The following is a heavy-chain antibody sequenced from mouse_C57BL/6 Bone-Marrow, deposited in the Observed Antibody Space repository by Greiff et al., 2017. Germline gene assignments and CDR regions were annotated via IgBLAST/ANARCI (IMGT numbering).Heavy chain of an antibody. D-gene: IGHD2-3*01. CDR2: IWSGGST. Sequence: VQLQQSGPGLVQPSQSLSITCTVSGFSLTSYGVHWVRQSPGKGLEWLGVIWSGGSTDYNAAFISRLSISKDNSKSQVFFKMKSLQADDTAIYYCSGKGNDVYYYAMDYWGQGTSVTVSA. J-gene: IGHJ4*01. CDR1: GFSLTSYG. V-gene: IGHV2-2*01. CDR3: SGKGNDVYYYAMDY.